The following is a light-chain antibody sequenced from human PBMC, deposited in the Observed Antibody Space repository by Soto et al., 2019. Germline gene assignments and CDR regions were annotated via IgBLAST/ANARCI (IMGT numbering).Light chain of an antibody. CDR2: WAS. V-gene: IGKV4-1*01. Sequence: DIVMTQSPDSLAVSLGERATINCKPSQSVFYNSNNKHYLAWYQHKPGQTPRLIIYWASTRESGVPDRYSGIESEKDFTITMSRLQPEDVAVYYCQQYYSTPLTFGGGTKVEIK. CDR1: QSVFYNSNNKHY. CDR3: QQYYSTPLT. J-gene: IGKJ4*01.